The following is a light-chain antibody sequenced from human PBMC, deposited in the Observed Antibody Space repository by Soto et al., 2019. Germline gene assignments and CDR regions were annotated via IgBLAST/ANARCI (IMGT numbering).Light chain of an antibody. CDR1: SSDVGGYNY. CDR2: DVS. J-gene: IGLJ1*01. V-gene: IGLV2-14*01. CDR3: RSYTSSSTYV. Sequence: QSVLTQPASVSGSPGQSITISCTGTSSDVGGYNYVSWYQQHPGKAPKLMIYDVSNRPSGVSNRFSGSKSGNTASLTISGLQAEVEADYYCRSYTSSSTYVFGTGTKVTVL.